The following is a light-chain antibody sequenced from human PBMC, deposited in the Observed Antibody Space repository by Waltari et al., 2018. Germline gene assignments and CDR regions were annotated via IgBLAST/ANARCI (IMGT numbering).Light chain of an antibody. J-gene: IGKJ1*01. V-gene: IGKV3-20*01. CDR3: QNYVRLPAT. CDR2: DAS. Sequence: EIVLTQSPDTLSLSPGERGTLSCRASQSVGRSLTWYQQKPDQAPRLLIDDASRRAPGIPNRFSGSGSGTDFSLTISRLEPEDFAGYYCQNYVRLPATFGQGTKVEIK. CDR1: QSVGRS.